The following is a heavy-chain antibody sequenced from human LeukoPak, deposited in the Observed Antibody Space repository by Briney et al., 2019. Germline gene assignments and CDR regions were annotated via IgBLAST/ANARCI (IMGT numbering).Heavy chain of an antibody. Sequence: PGGSLRLSCAASGFTFSSYWMSWVRQAPGKGLEWVAVVWYEGSNKYYADSVKGRFTISRDNSKNMLYLQMNSLRAEDTAVYYCARDPSLRVTLDYWGQGTLVTVSS. CDR1: GFTFSSYW. J-gene: IGHJ4*02. D-gene: IGHD5/OR15-5a*01. CDR2: VWYEGSNK. CDR3: ARDPSLRVTLDY. V-gene: IGHV3-33*08.